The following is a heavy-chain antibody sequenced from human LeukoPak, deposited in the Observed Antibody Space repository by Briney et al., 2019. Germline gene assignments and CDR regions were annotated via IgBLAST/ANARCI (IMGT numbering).Heavy chain of an antibody. Sequence: GGSLRLSCAASGFTFSSYWMHWVRQAPGKGLEWVAVIWYDGSNKYYADSVKGRFTITRDNSKNTLYLQMNSLRAEDTAVYYCARLYSSGWYGYYYYGMDVWGQGTTVTVSS. D-gene: IGHD6-19*01. V-gene: IGHV3-33*08. CDR2: IWYDGSNK. CDR3: ARLYSSGWYGYYYYGMDV. CDR1: GFTFSSYW. J-gene: IGHJ6*02.